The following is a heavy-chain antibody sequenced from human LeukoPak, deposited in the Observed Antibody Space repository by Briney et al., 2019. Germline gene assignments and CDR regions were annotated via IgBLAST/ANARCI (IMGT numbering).Heavy chain of an antibody. CDR3: VRRRDDILTGYSYFDF. CDR2: IYPGDSDA. J-gene: IGHJ4*02. V-gene: IGHV5-51*01. CDR1: GYSFSSYW. D-gene: IGHD3-9*01. Sequence: GESLKISCKGSGYSFSSYWIGWVRQMPGKGLEWMGIIYPGDSDARYSPSFQGQVTLSADKSISTAYLQWSSLKASDTAMYYCVRRRDDILTGYSYFDFWGQGTLVTVSS.